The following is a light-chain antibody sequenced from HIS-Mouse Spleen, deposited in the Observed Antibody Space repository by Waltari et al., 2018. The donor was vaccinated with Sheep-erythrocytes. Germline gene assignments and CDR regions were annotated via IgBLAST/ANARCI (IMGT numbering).Light chain of an antibody. V-gene: IGLV2-11*01. CDR1: SSDVGGYNY. Sequence: QSALTQPRPVSGSPGPSVTLSCTGTSSDVGGYNYVPWYQQHPGKAPKLMIYDVSKRPSGVPDRFSGSKSGNTASLTISGLQAEDEADYYCCSYAGSYNHVFATGTKVTVL. J-gene: IGLJ1*01. CDR3: CSYAGSYNHV. CDR2: DVS.